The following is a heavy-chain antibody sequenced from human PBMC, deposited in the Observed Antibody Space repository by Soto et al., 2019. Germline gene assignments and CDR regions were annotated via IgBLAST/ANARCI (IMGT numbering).Heavy chain of an antibody. CDR2: INPNSGGT. J-gene: IGHJ4*02. V-gene: IGHV1-2*02. CDR3: ASIGYCSSTSCYRYFDY. D-gene: IGHD2-2*01. Sequence: ASVKVSCKASGYTFTGYYMHWVRQAPGQGLEWMGWINPNSGGTNYAQKFQGRVTMTRDTSISTAYMELSRLRSDDTAVYYCASIGYCSSTSCYRYFDYWGQGTLATVSS. CDR1: GYTFTGYY.